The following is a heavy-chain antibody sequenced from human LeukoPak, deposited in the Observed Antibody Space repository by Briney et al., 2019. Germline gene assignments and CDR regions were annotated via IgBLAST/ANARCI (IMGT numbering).Heavy chain of an antibody. CDR1: GYSFTSYW. V-gene: IGHV5-51*01. CDR3: ACPRDGYDPGAFDI. CDR2: IYPGESDT. Sequence: GESLKISCQGSGYSFTSYWIGWVRQMPGKGLEWIGIIYPGESDTRYSPSFQGQVTISADKSISTAYLQWSSLKASDTAMYYCACPRDGYDPGAFDIWGQGTMVTVSS. D-gene: IGHD5-24*01. J-gene: IGHJ3*02.